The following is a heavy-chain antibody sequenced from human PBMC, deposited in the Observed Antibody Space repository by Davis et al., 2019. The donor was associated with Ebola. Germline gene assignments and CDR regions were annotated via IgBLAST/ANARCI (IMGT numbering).Heavy chain of an antibody. V-gene: IGHV1-8*01. J-gene: IGHJ4*02. Sequence: ASVKVSCKSSGYTFTSYDINWVRQATGQGLEWMGWMNPNSGNTGYAQKFQGRVTMTRNTSISTAYMELSSLRSEDTAVYYCARAPTWSEINYYCFDYWGQGTLVTVSS. D-gene: IGHD3-10*01. CDR1: GYTFTSYD. CDR2: MNPNSGNT. CDR3: ARAPTWSEINYYCFDY.